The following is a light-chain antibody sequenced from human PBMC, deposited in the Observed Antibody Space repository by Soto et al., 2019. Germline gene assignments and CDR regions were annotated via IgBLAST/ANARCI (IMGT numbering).Light chain of an antibody. CDR2: ANS. CDR1: SSNIGAHYD. CDR3: QSYDSSLSGWV. Sequence: QLVLTQPPSVSGAPGQRVTISCTGSSSNIGAHYDVHWYQQLPGTSPKLLIYANSNRPSGVPDRFSASKSGTSASLAITGLQAEDEADYYCQSYDSSLSGWVFGGGTKVTVL. J-gene: IGLJ3*02. V-gene: IGLV1-40*01.